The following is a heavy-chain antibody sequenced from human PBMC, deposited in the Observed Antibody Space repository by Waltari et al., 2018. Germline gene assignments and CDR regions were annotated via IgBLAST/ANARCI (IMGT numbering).Heavy chain of an antibody. CDR1: GGTFSSYA. J-gene: IGHJ4*02. V-gene: IGHV1-69*08. CDR3: ASLVDGGSYPEDFDY. D-gene: IGHD1-26*01. Sequence: QVQLVQSGAEVKKPGSSVKVSCKASGGTFSSYAISWVRQAPGQGLEWMGRIIPIFGTANYAQKFQGRVTITADKSTSTAYMELSSLRSEDTAVYYCASLVDGGSYPEDFDYWGQGTLVTVSS. CDR2: IIPIFGTA.